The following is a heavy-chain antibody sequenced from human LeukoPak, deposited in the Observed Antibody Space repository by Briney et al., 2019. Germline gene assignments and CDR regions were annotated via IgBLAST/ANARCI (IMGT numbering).Heavy chain of an antibody. D-gene: IGHD3-16*01. CDR2: IYTSGST. CDR3: AREGLAYDFDY. Sequence: PSETLSLTCTVSGGSISSSSSYWGWIRQPAGKGLEWIGRIYTSGSTNYNPSLKSRVTMSVDTSKNQFSLKLSSVTAADTAVYYCAREGLAYDFDYWGQGTLVTVSP. J-gene: IGHJ4*02. V-gene: IGHV4-61*02. CDR1: GGSISSSSSY.